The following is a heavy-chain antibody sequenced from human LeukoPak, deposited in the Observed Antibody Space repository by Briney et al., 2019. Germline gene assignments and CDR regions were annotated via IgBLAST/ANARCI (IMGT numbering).Heavy chain of an antibody. Sequence: PGGTLRLSCAASGFTFSSYGMSWVRQAPGKGLEWVSAISGSGGSTYYADSVKGRFTISRDNSKNTLYLQMNSLRAEDTAVYYCAKGGTLGAQNYFDYWGQGTLVTVSS. J-gene: IGHJ4*02. CDR3: AKGGTLGAQNYFDY. CDR2: ISGSGGST. CDR1: GFTFSSYG. D-gene: IGHD1-26*01. V-gene: IGHV3-23*01.